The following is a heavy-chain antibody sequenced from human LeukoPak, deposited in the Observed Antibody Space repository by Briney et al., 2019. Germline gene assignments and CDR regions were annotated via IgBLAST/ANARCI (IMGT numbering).Heavy chain of an antibody. CDR2: IYSGGST. CDR3: ARGMSVQLERRGYYYYYMDV. Sequence: GGSLRLSCAASGFTVSSNYMSWVRQAPGKGLEWVSVIYSGGSTYYADPVKGRFTISRDNSKNTLYLQMNSLRAEDTAVYYCARGMSVQLERRGYYYYYMDVWGKGTTVTVSS. V-gene: IGHV3-53*01. CDR1: GFTVSSNY. D-gene: IGHD1-1*01. J-gene: IGHJ6*03.